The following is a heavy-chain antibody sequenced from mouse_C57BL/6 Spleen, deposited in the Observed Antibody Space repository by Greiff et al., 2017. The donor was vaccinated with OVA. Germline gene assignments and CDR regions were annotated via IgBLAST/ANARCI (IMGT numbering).Heavy chain of an antibody. CDR3: VRQWGLYYDYDDAMDY. CDR2: IRSKSNNYAT. J-gene: IGHJ4*01. V-gene: IGHV10-1*01. D-gene: IGHD2-4*01. CDR1: GFSFNTYA. Sequence: EVKVVESGGGLVQPKGSLKLSCAASGFSFNTYAMNWVRQAPGKGLEWVARIRSKSNNYATYYADSVKDRFTISRDDSESMLYLQMNNLKTEDTAMYYCVRQWGLYYDYDDAMDYWGQGTSVTVSS.